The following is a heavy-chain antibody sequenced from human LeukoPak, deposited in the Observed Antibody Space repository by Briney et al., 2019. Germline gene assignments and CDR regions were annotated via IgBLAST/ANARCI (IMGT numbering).Heavy chain of an antibody. Sequence: PGGSLRLSCAASGFTFRNYWMIWVRQAPGKGLGWVGNIKQVGREKRYADSVRGRFSISRDNAQTTLNLQMNRLRAEDTAVEYCAIASDQWLELTWGQGTLVTVSS. CDR2: IKQVGREK. J-gene: IGHJ5*02. D-gene: IGHD5-24*01. CDR1: GFTFRNYW. V-gene: IGHV3-7*05. CDR3: AIASDQWLELT.